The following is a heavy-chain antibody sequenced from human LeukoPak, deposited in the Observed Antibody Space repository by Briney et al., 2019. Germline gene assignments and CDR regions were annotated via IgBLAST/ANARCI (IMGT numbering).Heavy chain of an antibody. Sequence: ASVKVSCKASGYTFTSYGISWVRQAPGQGLEWMGWISAYNGNTNYAQKLQGRVTMTTDTSTSTAYMELRSPRSDDTAVYYCARDSGRVLWFGETFDYWGQGTLVTVSS. CDR1: GYTFTSYG. CDR3: ARDSGRVLWFGETFDY. CDR2: ISAYNGNT. V-gene: IGHV1-18*01. D-gene: IGHD3-10*01. J-gene: IGHJ4*02.